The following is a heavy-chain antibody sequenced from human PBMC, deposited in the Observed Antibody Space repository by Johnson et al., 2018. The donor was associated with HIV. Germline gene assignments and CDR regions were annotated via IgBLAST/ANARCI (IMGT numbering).Heavy chain of an antibody. J-gene: IGHJ3*02. CDR1: GFTFSSYA. V-gene: IGHV3-30-3*01. CDR3: ARVLLWFGESAGDAFDI. CDR2: ISYDGSNK. D-gene: IGHD3-10*01. Sequence: VQLVESGGGVVQPGRSLRLSCAASGFTFSSYAMHWVRQAPGKGLEWVAVISYDGSNKYYADSVKGRFTISRDNAKNSLYLQMNSLRAEDTAVYYCARVLLWFGESAGDAFDIWGQGTMVTVSS.